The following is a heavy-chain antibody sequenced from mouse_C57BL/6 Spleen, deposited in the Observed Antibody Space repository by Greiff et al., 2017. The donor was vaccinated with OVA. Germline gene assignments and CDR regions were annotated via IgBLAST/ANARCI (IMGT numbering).Heavy chain of an antibody. CDR3: AREGGIYYGNYEGY. Sequence: QVQLQQPGAELVKPGASVKLSCKASGYTFTSYWMQWVKQRPGQGLEWIGEIDPSDSYTNYNQKFKGKATLTVDTSSSTAYMQLSSLTSEDSAVYYCAREGGIYYGNYEGYWGQGTTLTVSS. D-gene: IGHD2-1*01. CDR2: IDPSDSYT. CDR1: GYTFTSYW. J-gene: IGHJ2*01. V-gene: IGHV1-50*01.